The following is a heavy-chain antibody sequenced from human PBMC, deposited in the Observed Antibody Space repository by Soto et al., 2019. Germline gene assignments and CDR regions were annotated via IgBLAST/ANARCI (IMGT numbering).Heavy chain of an antibody. CDR3: VRSGTSSGRFSDY. CDR1: GYTFTSYW. V-gene: IGHV5-51*01. CDR2: IYPSDPDI. Sequence: PGESLKISCKGSGYTFTSYWIGWVRQMPGEGLEWMGVIYPSDPDIRYSPSFQGKVTISADKSITTAYLQWSSLKAADTAMYYCVRSGTSSGRFSDYWGQGTLVTVS. J-gene: IGHJ4*02. D-gene: IGHD2-15*01.